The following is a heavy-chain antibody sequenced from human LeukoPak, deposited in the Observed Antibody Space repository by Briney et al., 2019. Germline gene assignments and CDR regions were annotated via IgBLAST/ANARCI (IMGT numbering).Heavy chain of an antibody. V-gene: IGHV4-39*07. CDR2: INHSGST. J-gene: IGHJ2*01. D-gene: IGHD2-2*01. CDR1: GGSISSRSYY. CDR3: ASYAKDIVVLPAASIYWYFDL. Sequence: SETLSLTCTVSGGSISSRSYYWGWIRQPPGKGLEWIGEINHSGSTNYNPSLKSRVTISVDTSKNQFSLKLSSVTAADTAVYYCASYAKDIVVLPAASIYWYFDLWGRGTLVTVSS.